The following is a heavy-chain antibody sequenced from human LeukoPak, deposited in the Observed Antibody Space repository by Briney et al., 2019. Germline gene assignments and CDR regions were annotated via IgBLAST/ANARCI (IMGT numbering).Heavy chain of an antibody. CDR1: GFSFDDYA. D-gene: IGHD2-21*01. CDR2: ISGDGGST. V-gene: IGHV3-43*02. J-gene: IGHJ4*02. Sequence: GGSLRLSCAASGFSFDDYAMHWVRQGPGKGLEWVSLISGDGGSTEYADSVKGRFTISRDNSKNSLFLQMNSRRTEDSAFYYCAKEGSPIPYYFDCWGQGTLVTVSS. CDR3: AKEGSPIPYYFDC.